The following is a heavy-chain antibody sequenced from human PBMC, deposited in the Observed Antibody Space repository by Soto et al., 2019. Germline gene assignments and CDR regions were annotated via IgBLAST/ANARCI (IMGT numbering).Heavy chain of an antibody. CDR1: GGSISSGDYY. D-gene: IGHD4-4*01. CDR3: ARLPVDAFDI. Sequence: SETLSLTCTVPGGSISSGDYYWSWIRQPPGKVLEWIGYIYYSGSTNYNPSLSSRVTISVDTSKNQFSLNLSSVSAAGTAVYYCARLPVDAFDIWGQGTMVTVSS. V-gene: IGHV4-30-4*01. CDR2: IYYSGST. J-gene: IGHJ3*02.